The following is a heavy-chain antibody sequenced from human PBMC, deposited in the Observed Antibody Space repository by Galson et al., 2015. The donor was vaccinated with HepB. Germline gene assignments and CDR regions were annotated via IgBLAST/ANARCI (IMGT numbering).Heavy chain of an antibody. CDR2: INAGNGNT. D-gene: IGHD3-10*01. CDR3: ARDGGTYGSGSYYFDY. V-gene: IGHV1-3*01. J-gene: IGHJ4*02. Sequence: SVKVSCKASGYTFTSYAMHWVRQAPGQRLEWMGWINAGNGNTKYSQKFQGRVTITRDTSASTAYMELSSLRSEDTAVYYCARDGGTYGSGSYYFDYWGQGTLVTVSS. CDR1: GYTFTSYA.